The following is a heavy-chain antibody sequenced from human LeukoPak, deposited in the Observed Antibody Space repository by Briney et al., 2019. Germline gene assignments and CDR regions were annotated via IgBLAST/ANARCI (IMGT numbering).Heavy chain of an antibody. CDR3: ARLWGGNGYSGGSLNL. CDR2: VWYDGRNR. Sequence: GSLRLSCAASGFTFSSYSMNWVRQAPGKGLEWVAVVWYDGRNRDYVDSVKGRFTISKDNSNNMVFLQMDRLRAEDTAVYYCARLWGGNGYSGGSLNLWGQGTLVTVSS. D-gene: IGHD3-16*01. V-gene: IGHV3-33*08. CDR1: GFTFSSYS. J-gene: IGHJ5*02.